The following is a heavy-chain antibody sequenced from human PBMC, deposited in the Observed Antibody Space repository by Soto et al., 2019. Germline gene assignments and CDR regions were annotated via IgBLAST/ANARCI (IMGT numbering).Heavy chain of an antibody. D-gene: IGHD3-16*01. CDR1: GGFLSESY. Sequence: SETLSLTCGVYGGFLSESYWTWIRQPPGKGLEWIGEINHVGGTNYNPSLKSRVTMSVDTSQNQFSLRLISVTAADTAMYFCVRIRYQLPSSVLWLDPWGQGTPVTVSS. V-gene: IGHV4-34*01. CDR3: VRIRYQLPSSVLWLDP. CDR2: INHVGGT. J-gene: IGHJ5*02.